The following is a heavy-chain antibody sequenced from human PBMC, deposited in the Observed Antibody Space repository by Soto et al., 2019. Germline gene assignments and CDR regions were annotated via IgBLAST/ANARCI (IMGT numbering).Heavy chain of an antibody. V-gene: IGHV2-70*12. CDR1: GFSLTTRSMC. D-gene: IGHD6-6*01. J-gene: IGHJ4*02. Sequence: SVPTLVNPTQTLTLTCTLSGFSLTTRSMCVSWIRQSPGKALEWLALIDWDGDTYYSTSLKTRLTISRDTSTNQVVLTMTNLDPADTATYFCARSKYSISSFDYWGQGTLVTVSS. CDR3: ARSKYSISSFDY. CDR2: IDWDGDT.